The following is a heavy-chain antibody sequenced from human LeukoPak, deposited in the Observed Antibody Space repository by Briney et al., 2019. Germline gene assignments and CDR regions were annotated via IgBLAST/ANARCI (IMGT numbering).Heavy chain of an antibody. V-gene: IGHV3-13*01. CDR3: ARVGVTGAMDV. CDR2: INSAGDT. CDR1: TFTFSSYD. J-gene: IGHJ6*02. D-gene: IGHD2-21*02. Sequence: QSGGSLRLSCAASTFTFSSYDMHWVRQAAGKGLEWVSSINSAGDTFYSGSVKGRFTITRENAKNSLYLQMTSLRAGDTAVYCCARVGVTGAMDVWGQGTTVTVSS.